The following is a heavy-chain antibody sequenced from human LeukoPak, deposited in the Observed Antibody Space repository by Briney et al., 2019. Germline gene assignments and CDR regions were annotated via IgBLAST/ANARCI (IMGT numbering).Heavy chain of an antibody. V-gene: IGHV4-59*05. CDR1: GFTVSSNS. CDR2: IYYSGST. CDR3: ARGDPYYDILTGYFSYNWFDP. D-gene: IGHD3-9*01. J-gene: IGHJ5*02. Sequence: GSLRLSCTVSGFTVSSNSWSWVRQAPGKGLEWIGSIYYSGSTYYNPSLKSRVTISVDTSKNQFSLKLSSVTAADTAVYYCARGDPYYDILTGYFSYNWFDPWGQGTLVTVSS.